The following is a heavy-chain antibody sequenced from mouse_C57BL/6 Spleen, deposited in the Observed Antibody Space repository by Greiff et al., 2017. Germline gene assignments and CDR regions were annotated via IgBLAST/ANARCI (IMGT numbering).Heavy chain of an antibody. Sequence: QVQLQQPGAELVRPGSSVKLSCKAFGYTFTSYWMDWVKQRPGQGLEWIGNIYPSDSETHYNQKFKDKATLTVDKSSSTAYMQLSSLTSEDSAVYYCARERTLAGLAYWGQGTLVTVSA. D-gene: IGHD3-1*01. CDR1: GYTFTSYW. CDR2: IYPSDSET. CDR3: ARERTLAGLAY. J-gene: IGHJ3*01. V-gene: IGHV1-61*01.